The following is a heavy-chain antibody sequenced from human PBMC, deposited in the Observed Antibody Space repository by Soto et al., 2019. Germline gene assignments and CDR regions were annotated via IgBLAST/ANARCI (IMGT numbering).Heavy chain of an antibody. Sequence: ASVKVSCKASGYTFTSYAMHWVRQAPGQRLEWMGWINAGNGNTKYSQKFQGRVTITRDTSASTAYMELSSLRSDDTAVYYCATNSGSYWLEPPPTNDAFDIWGQGTMVTVSS. D-gene: IGHD1-26*01. CDR1: GYTFTSYA. V-gene: IGHV1-3*01. J-gene: IGHJ3*02. CDR2: INAGNGNT. CDR3: ATNSGSYWLEPPPTNDAFDI.